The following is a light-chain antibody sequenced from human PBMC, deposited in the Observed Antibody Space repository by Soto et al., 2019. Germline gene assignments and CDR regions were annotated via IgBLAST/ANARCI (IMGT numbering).Light chain of an antibody. CDR1: QSVNSN. Sequence: ETVMTQSPATLSVSPGERATLSCRASQSVNSNLAWYQQKLGQAPRVLIFGASTRATGIPARFSGSGSGTGFTLTISSLQSEDFAVYYCHQYNNWPPSFGGGTKVDI. V-gene: IGKV3-15*01. J-gene: IGKJ4*01. CDR3: HQYNNWPPS. CDR2: GAS.